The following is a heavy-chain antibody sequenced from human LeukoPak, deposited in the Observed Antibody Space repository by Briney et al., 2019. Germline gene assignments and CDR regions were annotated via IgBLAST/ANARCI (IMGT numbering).Heavy chain of an antibody. CDR3: ARFHTSGYYRHFDF. V-gene: IGHV4-59*12. D-gene: IGHD3-22*01. CDR1: GGSISSYY. J-gene: IGHJ4*02. CDR2: IYYSGST. Sequence: SETLSLTCTVSGGSISSYYWSWIRQPPGKGLEWIGYIYYSGSTNYNPSLKSRVTISVDTSKNQFSLKLSSVTAADTAAYYCARFHTSGYYRHFDFWGQGTLVTVSS.